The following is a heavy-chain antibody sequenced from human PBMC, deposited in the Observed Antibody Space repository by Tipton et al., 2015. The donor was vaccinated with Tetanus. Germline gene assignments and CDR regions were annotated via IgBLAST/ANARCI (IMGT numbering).Heavy chain of an antibody. Sequence: SLRLSCAASGFTFSSYSMNWVRQAPGKGLEWVSYISSSSSTIYYADSVKGRFTISRDNAKNSLYLQMNSLRDEDTAVYYCARVADSSGYSFDYWGQGTLVTVSS. D-gene: IGHD3-22*01. J-gene: IGHJ4*02. V-gene: IGHV3-48*02. CDR2: ISSSSSTI. CDR3: ARVADSSGYSFDY. CDR1: GFTFSSYS.